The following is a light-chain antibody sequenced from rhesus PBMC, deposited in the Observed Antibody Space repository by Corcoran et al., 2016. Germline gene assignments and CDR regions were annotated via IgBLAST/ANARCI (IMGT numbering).Light chain of an antibody. CDR3: QQYSNWPFT. J-gene: IGKJ3*01. CDR2: GAS. Sequence: EIVMTQSPATLSLSPGERATLSCRASQSVSSSLAWYQQQPGQATRLLIYGASSRATGIPDRVSCSGSGTDFTLTSSSLEPEDFAVYYCQQYSNWPFTFGPGTKLDIK. V-gene: IGKV3-42*03. CDR1: QSVSSS.